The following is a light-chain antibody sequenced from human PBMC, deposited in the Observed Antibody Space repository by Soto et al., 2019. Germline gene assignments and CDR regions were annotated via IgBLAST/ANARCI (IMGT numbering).Light chain of an antibody. CDR3: QQYYNTPWT. CDR2: WAS. Sequence: DIVMTQSPDSLAVSLGERATINCKSSQSVLYSSNDKNYLAWYQQKPGQPPKLLIYWASTRESGVPDRFTGSGSGTDFTLTISSLQAEDVAVYYCQQYYNTPWTFCQGTRVEIK. J-gene: IGKJ1*01. V-gene: IGKV4-1*01. CDR1: QSVLYSSNDKNY.